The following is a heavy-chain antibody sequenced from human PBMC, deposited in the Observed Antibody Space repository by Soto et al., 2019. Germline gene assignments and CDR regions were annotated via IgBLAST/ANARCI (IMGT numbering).Heavy chain of an antibody. CDR3: VRVLDSSWYADL. J-gene: IGHJ2*01. Sequence: QVQLQESGPGLVKPSETLSLTCSVSGGSVSNASFYWTWIRPAPGTGLEYIVYIFYTGVTNYNPSLSRRVTISLDSSKNHFSLKLNSMTAADAGVYYCVRVLDSSWYADLWGRGTLVTVSS. CDR2: IFYTGVT. CDR1: GGSVSNASFY. V-gene: IGHV4-61*03. D-gene: IGHD3-22*01.